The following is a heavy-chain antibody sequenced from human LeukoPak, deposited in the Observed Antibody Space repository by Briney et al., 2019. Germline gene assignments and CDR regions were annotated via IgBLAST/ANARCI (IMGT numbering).Heavy chain of an antibody. CDR3: ASNPSTEDY. J-gene: IGHJ4*02. CDR1: VFTFSSYS. CDR2: ISYDGSNK. Sequence: PGGSLRLSCAASVFTFSSYSMHWVRQAPGKGREWVAVISYDGSNKYYADSVKGRFTISRDNSKNTLYLQMNSLRAEDTAVYYCASNPSTEDYWGQGTLVTVSS. V-gene: IGHV3-30-3*01. D-gene: IGHD1-26*01.